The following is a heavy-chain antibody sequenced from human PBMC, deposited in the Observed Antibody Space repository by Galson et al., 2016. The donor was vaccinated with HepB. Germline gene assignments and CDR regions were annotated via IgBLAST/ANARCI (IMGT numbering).Heavy chain of an antibody. CDR1: GSTFSTDS. CDR3: TREIPAPVGFYGMDV. Sequence: SLRLSCAASGSTFSTDSMHWHWVRQAPGKGLVWVSRINSDGTTTRYADSVKGRFTISRDHAKNTVFLQMDSLRAEDTALYYCTREIPAPVGFYGMDVWGQGTTVIVSS. V-gene: IGHV3-74*01. J-gene: IGHJ6*02. D-gene: IGHD2-2*01. CDR2: INSDGTTT.